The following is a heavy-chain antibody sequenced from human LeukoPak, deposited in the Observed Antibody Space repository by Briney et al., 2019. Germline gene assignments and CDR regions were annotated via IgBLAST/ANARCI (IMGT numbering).Heavy chain of an antibody. V-gene: IGHV3-48*03. CDR1: GFTFSSYE. CDR3: ARNSGSYMNLYYYYGMDV. D-gene: IGHD3-10*01. CDR2: TSIRGSTI. J-gene: IGHJ6*04. Sequence: GGSLRLSCAASGFTFSSYEMNWVGPAPGKGLEWVSCTSIRGSTIYYADSVKGRFTISRDNAKNSLYLQMNSLRAEDTAVYYCARNSGSYMNLYYYYGMDVWGKGTTVTVSS.